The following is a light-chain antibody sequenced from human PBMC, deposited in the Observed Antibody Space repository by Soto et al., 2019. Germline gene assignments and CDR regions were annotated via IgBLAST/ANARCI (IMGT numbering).Light chain of an antibody. Sequence: EIVMTQSPATLSLSPGETATLSCRASQSVSSSYLSWYQHKPGQAPRLLIYGASTRATGIPARFSGSGSGTDFTLTISSLQPDDFATYYCQQYNSYPYTFGQGTKV. CDR3: QQYNSYPYT. CDR2: GAS. V-gene: IGKV3D-7*01. CDR1: QSVSSSY. J-gene: IGKJ2*01.